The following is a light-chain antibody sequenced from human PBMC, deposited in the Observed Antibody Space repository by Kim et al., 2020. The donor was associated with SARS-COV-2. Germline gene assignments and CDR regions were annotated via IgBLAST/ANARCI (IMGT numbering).Light chain of an antibody. CDR2: EVS. CDR3: SSYAGSNNPL. CDR1: SSDVGGYNY. J-gene: IGLJ3*02. V-gene: IGLV2-8*01. Sequence: QSALTQPPCASGSPGQSVTISCTGTSSDVGGYNYVSWYQQHPGKAPKLMIYEVSKRPSGVPDRFSGSKSGNTASLTVSGLQAEDEADYYCSSYAGSNNPLFGGGTQLTVL.